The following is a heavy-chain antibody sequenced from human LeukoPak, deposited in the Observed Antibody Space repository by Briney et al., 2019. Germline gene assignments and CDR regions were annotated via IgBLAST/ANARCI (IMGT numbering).Heavy chain of an antibody. V-gene: IGHV1-69*13. J-gene: IGHJ6*03. CDR2: IIPIFGTA. CDR3: ARDSVGATRYYYYYYMDV. D-gene: IGHD1-26*01. CDR1: GGTFSSYA. Sequence: SVKVSCKASGGTFSSYAISWVRQAPGQGLEWMGGIIPIFGTANYAQKFQGRVTITADESTSTAYMELSSLRSEDTAVYYCARDSVGATRYYYYYYMDVWGKGTTVTVSS.